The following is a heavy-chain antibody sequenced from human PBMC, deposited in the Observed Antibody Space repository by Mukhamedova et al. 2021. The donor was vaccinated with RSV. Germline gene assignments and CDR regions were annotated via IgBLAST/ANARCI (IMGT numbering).Heavy chain of an antibody. J-gene: IGHJ4*03. V-gene: IGHV3-30*04. D-gene: IGHD2-2*01. CDR1: TCA. CDR3: SSDPPVDSYASLTYPCY. CDR2: ISYDGNTK. Sequence: TCALHWVRQAPGKALEWVAVISYDGNTKYYVDSVKGPFTISRDNSKNTPFLQMTSLRPQDTAVYYCSSDPPVDSYASLTYPCY.